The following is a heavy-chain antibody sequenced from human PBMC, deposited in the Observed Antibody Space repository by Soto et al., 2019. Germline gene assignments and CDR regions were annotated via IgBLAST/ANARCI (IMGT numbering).Heavy chain of an antibody. CDR3: ERVNPDSGDLFDY. Sequence: QVQLQESGPGLVKPSETLSLTCTVSGGSISSYYWSWIRQPPGKGLEWIGYIYYSGSTNYNPSLQSRVTISVDTAKSQFSLKLSSVTAADTAVYYCERVNPDSGDLFDYWVQGTLVTVSS. V-gene: IGHV4-59*01. D-gene: IGHD4-17*01. J-gene: IGHJ4*02. CDR1: GGSISSYY. CDR2: IYYSGST.